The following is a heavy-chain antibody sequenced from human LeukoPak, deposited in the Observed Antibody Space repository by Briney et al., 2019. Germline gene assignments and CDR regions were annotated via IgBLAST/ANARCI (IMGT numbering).Heavy chain of an antibody. J-gene: IGHJ4*02. V-gene: IGHV3-7*01. CDR1: GFTFSDYW. CDR3: ARATIFGVVSALGPLDS. CDR2: IKEYGSDT. D-gene: IGHD3-3*01. Sequence: GGSLRLSCAASGFTFSDYWMTWVRQAPGRGLECMANIKEYGSDTYYVDSVEGRFTISRDNAKNPLYLQMNSLRAEDTAVYYCARATIFGVVSALGPLDSWGQGTLVTASS.